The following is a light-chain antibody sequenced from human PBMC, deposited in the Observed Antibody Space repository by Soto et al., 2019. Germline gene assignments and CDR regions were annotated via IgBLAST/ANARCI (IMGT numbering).Light chain of an antibody. CDR2: EVS. J-gene: IGLJ1*01. Sequence: QSALTQPPSASGSPGQSVTISCTGTSSDVGGYNYVSWYQQHPGRAPKLMIYEVSKRPSGVPDRFPGSKSGNTASLTVSGLQTEDEADCYCSSYAGSNNQVFGTGTKLTVL. CDR1: SSDVGGYNY. V-gene: IGLV2-8*01. CDR3: SSYAGSNNQV.